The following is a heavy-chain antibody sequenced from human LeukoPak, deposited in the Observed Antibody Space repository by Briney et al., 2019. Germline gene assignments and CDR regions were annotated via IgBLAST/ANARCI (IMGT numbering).Heavy chain of an antibody. CDR2: IYYSGST. Sequence: SETLSLTCTVSGGSNSRRSYYWGWIRQPPGKGLEWIGYIYYSGSTNYNPSLKSRVTISVDTSKNQFSLKLNSVTAADTAVYYCATHSRAGSGGSENAFEIWGQGTMVTVSS. D-gene: IGHD5-12*01. V-gene: IGHV4-61*05. CDR1: GGSNSRRSYY. J-gene: IGHJ3*02. CDR3: ATHSRAGSGGSENAFEI.